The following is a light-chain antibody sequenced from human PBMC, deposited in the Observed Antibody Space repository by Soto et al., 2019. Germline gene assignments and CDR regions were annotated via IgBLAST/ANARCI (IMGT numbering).Light chain of an antibody. Sequence: QSVLTQPPSASGTPGQRVTISCSGSSSNIGGNSVNWYQQLPGTAPKLLIYGNNQRPSGVPDRFSGSKSGTSASLAISGLQSEDEADYYCAAWDDSLNVWVFGGGTKLTVL. CDR2: GNN. J-gene: IGLJ3*02. V-gene: IGLV1-44*01. CDR3: AAWDDSLNVWV. CDR1: SSNIGGNS.